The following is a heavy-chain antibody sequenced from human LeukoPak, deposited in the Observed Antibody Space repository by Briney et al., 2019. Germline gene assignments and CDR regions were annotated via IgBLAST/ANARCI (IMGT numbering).Heavy chain of an antibody. CDR3: SAGYDSPY. J-gene: IGHJ4*02. V-gene: IGHV3-7*01. D-gene: IGHD3-16*01. Sequence: WGSLRLSCAASGFTFSSYWMSWVRQAPGKGLEWVANIKHDGSEKYYADSVKGRFTISRDNAKNSLYLQMNSLRAEDTAVYYCSAGYDSPYWGQGTLVTVSS. CDR2: IKHDGSEK. CDR1: GFTFSSYW.